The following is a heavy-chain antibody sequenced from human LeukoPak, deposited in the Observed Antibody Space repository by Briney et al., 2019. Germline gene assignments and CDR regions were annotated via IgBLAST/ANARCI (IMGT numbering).Heavy chain of an antibody. CDR1: GFPFNAYW. D-gene: IGHD6-13*01. V-gene: IGHV3-7*03. Sequence: GGSLRLSCAASGFPFNAYWMTWVRQAPGKGLEWVANIRQDGDTKYYVDSVKGRFTTSRDNAMNSLYLQMNSLRAEDTAIYYCARSLPYGTTWYGRSDFWGQGSLVTVSS. CDR2: IRQDGDTK. CDR3: ARSLPYGTTWYGRSDF. J-gene: IGHJ4*02.